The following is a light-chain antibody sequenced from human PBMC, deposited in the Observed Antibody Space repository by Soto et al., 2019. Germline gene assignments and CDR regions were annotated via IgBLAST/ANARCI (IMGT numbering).Light chain of an antibody. CDR2: GAS. CDR1: QSVSSN. Sequence: EIVMTQSPATLSVSPGERATLSCRASQSVSSNLAWYQPKPGQAPRLLIYGASTRATGIPARFSGSGSGTEFTLTIRSLQSEDLAVSYCQQYNNWPYTFGQGTKLEIK. J-gene: IGKJ2*01. V-gene: IGKV3-15*01. CDR3: QQYNNWPYT.